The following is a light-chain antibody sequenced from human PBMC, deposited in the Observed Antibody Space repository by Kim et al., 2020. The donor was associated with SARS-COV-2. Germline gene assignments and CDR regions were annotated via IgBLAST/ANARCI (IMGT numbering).Light chain of an antibody. CDR2: GTS. V-gene: IGKV3-15*01. CDR1: QSVSSK. CDR3: QQYDKWPLT. Sequence: VSPRERATLSCRASQSVSSKLAWYQQKPGQAPRLLIYGTSTRATGIPARISGSGSGTEFTLTISSLQSEDFAIYYCQQYDKWPLTFGPGTKVDIK. J-gene: IGKJ3*01.